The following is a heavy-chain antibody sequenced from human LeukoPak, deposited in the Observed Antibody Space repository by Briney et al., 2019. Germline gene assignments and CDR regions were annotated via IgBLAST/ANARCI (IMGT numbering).Heavy chain of an antibody. CDR3: ARGRTYRSSSWFDP. Sequence: PSETLSLTCTVSGGSISNYYWSWIRQPPGKGLEWIGYISYSGNTNYNPSLKSRVTISVDTSKNQFSLKLSSVTAADTAAYYCARGRTYRSSSWFDPWGQGTLVTVSS. CDR2: ISYSGNT. V-gene: IGHV4-59*01. CDR1: GGSISNYY. D-gene: IGHD6-6*01. J-gene: IGHJ5*02.